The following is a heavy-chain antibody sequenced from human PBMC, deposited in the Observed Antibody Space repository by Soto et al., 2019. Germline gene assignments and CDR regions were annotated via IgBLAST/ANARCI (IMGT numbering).Heavy chain of an antibody. CDR1: GFTVSSNY. D-gene: IGHD6-13*01. J-gene: IGHJ4*02. Sequence: EVQLVESGGGLIQPGGSLRLSCAASGFTVSSNYMSWVRQAPGKGLEWVSVIYSGGSTYYADSVKGRFTISRDNSKNTLYLQMNSLRAEDTAVYYCARLSWRGYITTDYWGQGTLVTVSS. V-gene: IGHV3-53*01. CDR2: IYSGGST. CDR3: ARLSWRGYITTDY.